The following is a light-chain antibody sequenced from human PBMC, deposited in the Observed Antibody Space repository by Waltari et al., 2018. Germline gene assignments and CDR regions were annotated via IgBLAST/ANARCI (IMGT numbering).Light chain of an antibody. CDR2: QDS. CDR1: MLPKKY. Sequence: SSELTQPSSVSVSPGQTARITCSGDMLPKKYTRWFQQKAGQAPVLVLYQDSARPSGIPERFSGSSSGTTVTLTISGAQVEDEADYYCYSTTDNNLGVFGPGTRVTVL. CDR3: YSTTDNNLGV. V-gene: IGLV3-27*01. J-gene: IGLJ1*01.